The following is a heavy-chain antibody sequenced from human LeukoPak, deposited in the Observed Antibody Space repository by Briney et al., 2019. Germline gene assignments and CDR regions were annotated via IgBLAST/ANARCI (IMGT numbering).Heavy chain of an antibody. J-gene: IGHJ4*02. CDR1: GFTFSSYA. D-gene: IGHD3-10*01. CDR2: MNQGGSEK. V-gene: IGHV3-7*05. Sequence: PGGSLRLSCAASGFTFSSYAMSWVRQAPGKGLEWVANMNQGGSEKNYVDSVKGRFTISRDNAKNSLYPQMNSLRAEDTAVYYCARDNYGVGDYWGQGTLVTVSS. CDR3: ARDNYGVGDY.